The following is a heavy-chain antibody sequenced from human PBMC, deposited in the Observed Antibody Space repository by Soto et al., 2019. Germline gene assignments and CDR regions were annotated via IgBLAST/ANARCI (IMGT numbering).Heavy chain of an antibody. Sequence: EVQLVESGGDLVRPGGSLRLSCAASGFTVSSTYMSWVRQAPGKGLEWVSFIHSDNTFYADSVRGRFTISRDNSKNTVSLQMKSLRADATAVYHCATGMDNAKIHRWGQGTLVNVSS. CDR1: GFTVSSTY. V-gene: IGHV3-66*01. CDR2: IHSDNT. J-gene: IGHJ1*01. D-gene: IGHD1-1*01. CDR3: ATGMDNAKIHR.